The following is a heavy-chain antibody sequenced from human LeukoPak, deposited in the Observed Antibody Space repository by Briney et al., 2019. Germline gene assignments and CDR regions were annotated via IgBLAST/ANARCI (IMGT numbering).Heavy chain of an antibody. Sequence: GGSLRLSCAAPGFTFSSYSMNWVRQAPGKGLEWVSSISSSSSYIYYADSVKGRFTISRDNAKNSLFLQMNSLRAEDTAVYFCARATWDPNYYYYMDVWGKGTTVTISS. CDR3: ARATWDPNYYYYMDV. D-gene: IGHD1-26*01. CDR1: GFTFSSYS. CDR2: ISSSSSYI. J-gene: IGHJ6*03. V-gene: IGHV3-21*01.